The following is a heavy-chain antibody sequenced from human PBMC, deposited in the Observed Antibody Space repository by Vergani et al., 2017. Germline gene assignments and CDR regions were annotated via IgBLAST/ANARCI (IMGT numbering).Heavy chain of an antibody. D-gene: IGHD3-10*01. CDR3: ARHRGSWGFFPSSYFYGMDV. CDR1: DSSIMTNPY. Sequence: QVQLQESGPGLVKPSETLTLTCDVSDSSIMTNPYWGWFRQSPGKGLEWIGCIHHSGDTHYNSSLKSRVSISIVSSSKFSLSLTSVTAADKAIYYCARHRGSWGFFPSSYFYGMDVWGHGTTVTVSS. J-gene: IGHJ6*02. V-gene: IGHV4-38-2*01. CDR2: IHHSGDT.